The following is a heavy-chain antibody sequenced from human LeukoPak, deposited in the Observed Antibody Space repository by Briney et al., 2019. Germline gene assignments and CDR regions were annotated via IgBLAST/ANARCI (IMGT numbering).Heavy chain of an antibody. CDR2: ISSSSSYI. D-gene: IGHD3-3*01. Sequence: GGSLRLSCAASGFTFSSYSMNWVRQVPGKGLEWVSSISSSSSYIYYADSVKGRFTISRDNAKNSLYLQMNSLRAEDTAVYYCAKEVGRCLEWLPTYYFDYWGQGTLVTVSS. CDR3: AKEVGRCLEWLPTYYFDY. CDR1: GFTFSSYS. J-gene: IGHJ4*02. V-gene: IGHV3-21*01.